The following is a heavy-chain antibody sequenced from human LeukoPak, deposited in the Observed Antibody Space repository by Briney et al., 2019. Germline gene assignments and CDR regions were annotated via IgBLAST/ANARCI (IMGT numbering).Heavy chain of an antibody. CDR2: IYDSEST. D-gene: IGHD1-14*01. J-gene: IGHJ6*03. V-gene: IGHV4-59*11. Sequence: PSETLSLTCTVSGGSISSQYWSWVRQAPGKGLEWVGYIYDSESTNYNPSLKSRVTISVDTSKNQFSLKVSSVAAADTAVYYCARSRGNYYYYYMDVWGKGTTVTVSS. CDR3: ARSRGNYYYYYMDV. CDR1: GGSISSQY.